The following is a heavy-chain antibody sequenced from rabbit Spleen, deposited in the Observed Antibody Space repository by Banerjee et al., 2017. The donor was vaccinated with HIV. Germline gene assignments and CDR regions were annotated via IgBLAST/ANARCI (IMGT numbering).Heavy chain of an antibody. CDR1: GFSFSSNW. J-gene: IGHJ4*01. Sequence: LEESGGGLVKPGGTLTLTCTVSGFSFSSNWICWVRQAPGKGLEWIACIDTSDGDTDYANWPKGRFTISKASSTTVTLQMTSLTAADTATYFCARSSSYYSGYGLWGQGTLVTVS. V-gene: IGHV1S45*01. CDR2: IDTSDGDT. D-gene: IGHD8-1*01. CDR3: ARSSSYYSGYGL.